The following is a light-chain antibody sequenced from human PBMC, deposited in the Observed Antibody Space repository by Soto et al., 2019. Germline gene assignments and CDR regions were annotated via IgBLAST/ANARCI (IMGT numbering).Light chain of an antibody. CDR3: QQYGSSGT. Sequence: IVLTQSPATLSLSPGERATLSCRASQSVGSYLAWYQHKPGQAPRLLIYDAYNRVSGIPARFSGSGSGTDFTLTISRLEPEDFAVYYCQQYGSSGTFGQGTKVDIK. CDR2: DAY. V-gene: IGKV3-11*01. J-gene: IGKJ1*01. CDR1: QSVGSY.